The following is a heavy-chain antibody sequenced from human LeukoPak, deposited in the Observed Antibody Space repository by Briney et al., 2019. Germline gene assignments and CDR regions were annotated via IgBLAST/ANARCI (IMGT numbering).Heavy chain of an antibody. Sequence: SETLSLTCAVSGGSISSGNWWGWVRRPPGKGLEWIGEIYHSGSTNYNPSLKSRVTISVDKSKNQFSLKLSSVTAADTAVYYCVRSIAVAGRGWFDPWGQGTLVTVSS. CDR1: GGSISSGNW. CDR2: IYHSGST. V-gene: IGHV4-4*02. CDR3: VRSIAVAGRGWFDP. D-gene: IGHD6-19*01. J-gene: IGHJ5*02.